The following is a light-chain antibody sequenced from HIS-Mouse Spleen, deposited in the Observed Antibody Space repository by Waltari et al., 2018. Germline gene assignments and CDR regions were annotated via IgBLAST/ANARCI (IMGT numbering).Light chain of an antibody. CDR1: ALPKKY. V-gene: IGLV3-10*01. CDR3: YSTDSSGNHRV. J-gene: IGLJ2*01. CDR2: EES. Sequence: SYELTQPPSVSVSPGQTARITCSGDALPKKYAYWYQQKSGQAPVLVIYEESKRPSGNPERFYGSSSGTMATLTISGAQVEDEADYYCYSTDSSGNHRVFGGGTKLTVL.